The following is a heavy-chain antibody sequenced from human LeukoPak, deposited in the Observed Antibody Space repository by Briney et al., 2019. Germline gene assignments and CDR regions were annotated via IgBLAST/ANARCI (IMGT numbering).Heavy chain of an antibody. CDR2: IYNGGTT. CDR1: RFTVSSNY. J-gene: IGHJ5*02. Sequence: AGGSLRLSCAAFRFTVSSNYMSWVRQAPGKGLEWVAVIYNGGTTSYADSVRGRFTISRDNSKNTLYLQMNSLRAEDTAVYYCARDYTVPRAAIVTESWGQGTLVTVSS. V-gene: IGHV3-53*01. CDR3: ARDYTVPRAAIVTES. D-gene: IGHD6-13*01.